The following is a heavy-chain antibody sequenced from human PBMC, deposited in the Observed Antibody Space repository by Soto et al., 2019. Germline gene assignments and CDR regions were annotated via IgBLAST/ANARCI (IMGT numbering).Heavy chain of an antibody. CDR2: ISWNSGSI. D-gene: IGHD3-22*01. CDR3: AKVATYYDSSGHCDY. J-gene: IGHJ4*02. V-gene: IGHV3-9*01. CDR1: GFTFDDYA. Sequence: GGSLRLSCAASGFTFDDYAMHWVRQVPGKGLEWVSSISWNSGSIGYADSVKGRFTISRDNAKNSLYLQMNSLRDEDTALYYCAKVATYYDSSGHCDYWGQGXLVTVYS.